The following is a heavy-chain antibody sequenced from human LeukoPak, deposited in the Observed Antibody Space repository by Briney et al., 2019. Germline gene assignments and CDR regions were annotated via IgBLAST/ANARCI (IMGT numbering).Heavy chain of an antibody. CDR2: IYHSGST. Sequence: SETLSLTCAVSGGSISSSNWWSWVRQPPGKGLEWIGEIYHSGSTNYNPSLKSRVTISVDKSKNQSSLKLSSVTAADTAVYYCARVELLWFGELNWFDPWGQGTLVTVSS. D-gene: IGHD3-10*01. V-gene: IGHV4-4*02. CDR3: ARVELLWFGELNWFDP. J-gene: IGHJ5*02. CDR1: GGSISSSNW.